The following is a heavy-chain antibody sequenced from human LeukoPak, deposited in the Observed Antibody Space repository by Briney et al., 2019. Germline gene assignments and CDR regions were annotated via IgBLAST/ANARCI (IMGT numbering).Heavy chain of an antibody. V-gene: IGHV3-23*01. CDR1: GFPFSTYA. Sequence: GGSLRLSCAASGFPFSTYAMSWVRQTPGKGLEWFSIIDGPGTANYAKSVEGRFTISRDNSKSMLYLQTNRLRVEDTAVYYCTRVRTGSWYVGYYYGMDVWGQGTTVTVSS. J-gene: IGHJ6*02. CDR3: TRVRTGSWYVGYYYGMDV. CDR2: IDGPGTA. D-gene: IGHD6-13*01.